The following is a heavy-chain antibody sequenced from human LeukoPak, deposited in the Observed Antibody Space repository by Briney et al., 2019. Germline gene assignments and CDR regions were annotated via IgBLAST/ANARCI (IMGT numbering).Heavy chain of an antibody. D-gene: IGHD1-14*01. CDR3: ARDRSGLSAYMDV. V-gene: IGHV3-13*03. J-gene: IGHJ6*03. CDR2: IGIAGDT. Sequence: PGGSLRLSCAACGFTFSSYDMHWVRQATGKGLEWVSVIGIAGDTYYPGSVKGQFTISRENAKNSLYLQMNSLRAGDTAVYYCARDRSGLSAYMDVWGKGTTVTISS. CDR1: GFTFSSYD.